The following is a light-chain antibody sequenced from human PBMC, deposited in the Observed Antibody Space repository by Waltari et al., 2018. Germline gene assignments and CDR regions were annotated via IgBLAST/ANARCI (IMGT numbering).Light chain of an antibody. J-gene: IGLJ1*01. CDR3: CSFRGGDSFV. CDR1: TIDLCDYYY. V-gene: IGLV2-14*03. Sequence: QSALTQPASVSGSPGQSIPISCPGTTIDLCDYYYFSWYQQFPGKAPKLMIYDVTKRPSGVSSRFSGSKSGNTASLTISGLQAEDEGDYYCCSFRGGDSFVFGTGTRVTVV. CDR2: DVT.